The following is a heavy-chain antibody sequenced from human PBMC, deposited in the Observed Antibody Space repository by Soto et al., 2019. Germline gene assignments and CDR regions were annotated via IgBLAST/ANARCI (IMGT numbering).Heavy chain of an antibody. CDR3: ARGYYDANGQSNTFDI. V-gene: IGHV4-59*01. Sequence: SETLSLTCTVSGASIRSSYWSWIRQSPGKGLEWIGFVHHSGDTKTNPSLKSRVAILQDTSKNQFSLIVTSVTAADTAMYLCARGYYDANGQSNTFDIWGQGTMVTVSS. CDR2: VHHSGDT. CDR1: GASIRSSY. D-gene: IGHD3-22*01. J-gene: IGHJ3*02.